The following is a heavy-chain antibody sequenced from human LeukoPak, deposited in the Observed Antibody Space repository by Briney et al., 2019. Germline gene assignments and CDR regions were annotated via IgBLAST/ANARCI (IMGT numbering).Heavy chain of an antibody. CDR1: GGSISSGDYY. D-gene: IGHD3-3*01. CDR3: ARAQARGGYYRY. CDR2: INHSGST. Sequence: SETLSLTCTVSGGSISSGDYYWSWIRQPPGKGLEWIGEINHSGSTNYNPSLKSRVTISVDTSKNQFSLKLSSVTAADTAVYYCARAQARGGYYRYWGQGTLVTVSS. J-gene: IGHJ4*02. V-gene: IGHV4-39*07.